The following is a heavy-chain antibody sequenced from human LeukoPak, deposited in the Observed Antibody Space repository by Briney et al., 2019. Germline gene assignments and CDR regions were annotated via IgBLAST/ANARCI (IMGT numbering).Heavy chain of an antibody. CDR2: IYHSGST. Sequence: SETLSLTCVVSGYSISSGSYWGWIRQSPGKGLEWIATIYHSGSTYFNPSLQSRVTISVDTSKNQFSLKVSSVTAADTAVYYCARHRKSSGWNAGYFDLWGRGTLVTVSS. D-gene: IGHD6-19*01. CDR3: ARHRKSSGWNAGYFDL. J-gene: IGHJ2*01. V-gene: IGHV4-38-2*01. CDR1: GYSISSGSY.